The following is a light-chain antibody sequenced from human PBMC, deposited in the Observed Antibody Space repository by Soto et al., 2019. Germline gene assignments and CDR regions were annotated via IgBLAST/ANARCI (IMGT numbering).Light chain of an antibody. CDR1: QSVSTSF. CDR3: HQYASSPLT. V-gene: IGKV3-20*01. CDR2: AAS. Sequence: IVLTQYTGTLSLSPWERAKLYCRASQSVSTSFLAWYQQTPGQAPRLLIYAASTRATGIPDRFSGSGSGTDFTLTINRLEPEDSAVYYCHQYASSPLTFGQGTEVDI. J-gene: IGKJ1*01.